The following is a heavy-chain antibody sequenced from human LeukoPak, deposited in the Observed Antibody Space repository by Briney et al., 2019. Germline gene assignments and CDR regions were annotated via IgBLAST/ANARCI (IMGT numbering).Heavy chain of an antibody. Sequence: ASVKVSCKASEGTFSNHAITWVRQAPGQGLELVGGIIPVFAITDYAQKFQGRVTFTTDEGTSTAYMELSGLRSEDTAVYYCARVDPALDPDAFDIWGQGTMVTVSS. V-gene: IGHV1-69*05. CDR3: ARVDPALDPDAFDI. J-gene: IGHJ3*02. CDR2: IIPVFAIT. CDR1: EGTFSNHA.